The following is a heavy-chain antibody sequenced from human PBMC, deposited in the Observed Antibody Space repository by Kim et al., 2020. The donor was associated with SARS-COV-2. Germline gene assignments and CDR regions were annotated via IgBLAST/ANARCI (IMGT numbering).Heavy chain of an antibody. V-gene: IGHV1-46*01. Sequence: KFPGRVTMTRDTSTSTVYMELSSLRSEDTAVYYCAREARGVIIKDDAFDIWGQGTMVTVSS. CDR3: AREARGVIIKDDAFDI. D-gene: IGHD3-10*01. J-gene: IGHJ3*02.